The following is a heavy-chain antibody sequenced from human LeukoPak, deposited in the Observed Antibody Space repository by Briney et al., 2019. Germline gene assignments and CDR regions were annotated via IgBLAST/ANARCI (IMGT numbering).Heavy chain of an antibody. V-gene: IGHV4-4*09. J-gene: IGHJ4*02. CDR2: IYTSGST. Sequence: SETLSLTCTVSGGSISSYYWSWIRQPPGKGLEWIGYIYTSGSTNYNPSLKSRVTISVDTSKNQFSLKLSSVTAADTAVYYCARLDWNYGDYWGQGTLVTVSS. CDR1: GGSISSYY. CDR3: ARLDWNYGDY. D-gene: IGHD1-7*01.